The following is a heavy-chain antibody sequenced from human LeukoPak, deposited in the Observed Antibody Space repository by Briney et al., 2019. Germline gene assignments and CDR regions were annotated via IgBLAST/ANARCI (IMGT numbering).Heavy chain of an antibody. CDR1: GGSISTASYY. CDR3: ARHGSSWYEKDYFDY. Sequence: ASETLSLTCIVSGGSISTASYYWGWIRQPPGKGLEWIGYIYYSGSTNYNPSLKSRVTISVDTSENQFSLKLSSVTAADTAVYYCARHGSSWYEKDYFDYWGQGTLVTVSS. CDR2: IYYSGST. J-gene: IGHJ4*02. V-gene: IGHV4-61*05. D-gene: IGHD6-13*01.